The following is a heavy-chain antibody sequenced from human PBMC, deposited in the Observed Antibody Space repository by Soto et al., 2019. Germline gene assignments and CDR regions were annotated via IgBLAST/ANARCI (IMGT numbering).Heavy chain of an antibody. CDR3: ALDYDILTGYKEN. Sequence: QVQLQQWGAGLLKPSETLSLTCAVYGGSFSGYYWSWIRQPPGKGLEWIGEINHSGSTNYNPFLKSRVTISVDTSKNQFSLKLSSVTAADTAVYYCALDYDILTGYKENWGQGTLVTVSS. V-gene: IGHV4-34*01. D-gene: IGHD3-9*01. CDR2: INHSGST. CDR1: GGSFSGYY. J-gene: IGHJ4*02.